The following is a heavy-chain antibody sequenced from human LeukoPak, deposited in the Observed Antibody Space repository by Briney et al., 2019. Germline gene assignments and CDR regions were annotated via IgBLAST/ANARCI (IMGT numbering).Heavy chain of an antibody. CDR3: ARGGFLEWLGAFDI. CDR1: GFSFTTYW. CDR2: LNQDGGGK. D-gene: IGHD3-3*01. Sequence: PGGSLRLSCAASGFSFTTYWITWVRQPPGKGLEWVAHLNQDGGGKYYVDSVRGRFTISRDNAKNSVDLLMNNVRVEDTAVYYCARGGFLEWLGAFDIWGQGTMVTVSS. V-gene: IGHV3-7*01. J-gene: IGHJ3*02.